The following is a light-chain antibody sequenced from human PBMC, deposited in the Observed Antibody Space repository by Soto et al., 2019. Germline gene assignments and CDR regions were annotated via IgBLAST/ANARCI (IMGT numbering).Light chain of an antibody. CDR3: HYGNSPPWT. Sequence: EIVLTQSQGPHPFFPGERPPPPSRPIQSISSTSLAWYQQKPGQAPRLLISGASSRATGIPDRFSVSGSGAEFTLSISSLEPEDFAVYYCHYGNSPPWTFAQGTKVDIK. CDR2: GAS. V-gene: IGKV3-20*01. CDR1: QSISSTS. J-gene: IGKJ1*01.